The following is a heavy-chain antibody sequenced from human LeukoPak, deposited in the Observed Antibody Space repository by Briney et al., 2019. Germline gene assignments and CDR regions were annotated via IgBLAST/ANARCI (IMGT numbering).Heavy chain of an antibody. Sequence: GGSLRLSCAASGFTFSSYAMSWVRQAPGKGLEWVSAISGSGGSTYYADSVKGRFTISRDNSKNTLYLQMNSLRAEDTAVYYCAKISQPSWQWLARSFVDYWGQGTPVTVSS. J-gene: IGHJ4*02. D-gene: IGHD6-19*01. CDR3: AKISQPSWQWLARSFVDY. CDR2: ISGSGGST. V-gene: IGHV3-23*01. CDR1: GFTFSSYA.